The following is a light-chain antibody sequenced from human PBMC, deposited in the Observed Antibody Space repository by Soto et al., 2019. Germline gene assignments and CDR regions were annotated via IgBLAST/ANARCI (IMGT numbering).Light chain of an antibody. J-gene: IGKJ5*01. Sequence: EVVMTQSPATLSVSPGEGATLSCRASQFVGNKLAWFQQKPGQAPRLLIYFASTRATGIPARFSGSGSGTEFTLTISSLQPDDFATYYCQQADSLPLVTFGQGTRLEI. CDR3: QQADSLPLVT. V-gene: IGKV3-15*01. CDR1: QFVGNK. CDR2: FAS.